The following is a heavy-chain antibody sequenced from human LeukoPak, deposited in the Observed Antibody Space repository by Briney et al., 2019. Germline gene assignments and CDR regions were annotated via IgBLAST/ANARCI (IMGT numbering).Heavy chain of an antibody. CDR2: ISAYNGNT. CDR3: ARSIRSSTSFWFDP. Sequence: ASVKVSCKASGYTFTGYYMHWVRQAPGQGLEWMGWISAYNGNTNYAQKLQGRVTMTTDTSTSTAYMELRSLRSDDTAVYYCARSIRSSTSFWFDPWGQGALVTVSS. D-gene: IGHD2-2*01. V-gene: IGHV1-18*04. CDR1: GYTFTGYY. J-gene: IGHJ5*02.